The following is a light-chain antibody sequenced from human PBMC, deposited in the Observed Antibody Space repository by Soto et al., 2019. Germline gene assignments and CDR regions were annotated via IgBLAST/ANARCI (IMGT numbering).Light chain of an antibody. CDR3: QQYYSPYT. CDR1: QSVLYSSNNKNY. V-gene: IGKV4-1*01. J-gene: IGKJ2*01. Sequence: IVMTQSPDSLAVSLGERATINCKSSQSVLYSSNNKNYLAWYQQKPGQPPKLLIYWAATRESGVTDRFSGSGSGTDFTLTISSLQAEDVAVYYCQQYYSPYTFGQGTKLEIK. CDR2: WAA.